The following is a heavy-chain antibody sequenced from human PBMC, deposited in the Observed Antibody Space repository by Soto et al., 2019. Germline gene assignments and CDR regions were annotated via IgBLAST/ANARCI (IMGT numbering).Heavy chain of an antibody. J-gene: IGHJ4*02. Sequence: SETLSLTCTVSGGSISRYYWSWIRQPPGKGLEWIGYIYYSGSTNYNPSLKSRVTISVDTSKNQFSLKLSSVTAADTAVYYWARVVFAPQPYGDPRFDYWGQGTLVTVSS. CDR1: GGSISRYY. CDR3: ARVVFAPQPYGDPRFDY. CDR2: IYYSGST. D-gene: IGHD4-17*01. V-gene: IGHV4-59*01.